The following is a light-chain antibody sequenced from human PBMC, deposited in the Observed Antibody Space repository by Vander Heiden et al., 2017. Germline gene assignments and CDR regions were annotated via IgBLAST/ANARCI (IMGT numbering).Light chain of an antibody. CDR1: QGLSSY. V-gene: IGKV1-9*01. J-gene: IGKJ3*01. CDR2: GAT. Sequence: DIQLTQSLSSLSASVGDRVTLTCRASQGLSSYFARYQQKPGKAPKLLIYGATTLQSGVPSRFSGSGSGTEFTLTMTSLQPEDFATYYGQEFSRFGPGTKV. CDR3: QEFSR.